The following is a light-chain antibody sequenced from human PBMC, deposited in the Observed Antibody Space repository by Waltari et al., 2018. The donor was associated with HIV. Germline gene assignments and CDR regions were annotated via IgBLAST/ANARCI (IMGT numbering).Light chain of an antibody. J-gene: IGKJ1*01. V-gene: IGKV3-20*01. CDR3: QQYGSSRWT. CDR1: QRVSSSY. Sequence: EIVLTQFPGTLSSASGERATFSCRASQRVSSSYLAWSLEKPGPAAKLLTYGAPSRATGIPDRFSGSGSGTDFTLTISRLEPEDFAVYYCQQYGSSRWTFGQGTKVEIK. CDR2: GAP.